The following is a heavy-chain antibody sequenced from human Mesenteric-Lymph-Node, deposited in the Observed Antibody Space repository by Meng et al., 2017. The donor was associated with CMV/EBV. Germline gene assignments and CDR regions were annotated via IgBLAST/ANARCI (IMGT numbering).Heavy chain of an antibody. V-gene: IGHV4-4*02. CDR3: ARAGGDGSGSYYSDDAFDI. D-gene: IGHD3-10*01. Sequence: SSGWGGGGQPPGRGLEWMGEIYHSGSNNYNPSLRSRVTRSVDKSKNQFSLKLSSVTAADTAVYYCARAGGDGSGSYYSDDAFDIWGQGTMVTVSS. CDR1: SSG. CDR2: IYHSGSN. J-gene: IGHJ3*02.